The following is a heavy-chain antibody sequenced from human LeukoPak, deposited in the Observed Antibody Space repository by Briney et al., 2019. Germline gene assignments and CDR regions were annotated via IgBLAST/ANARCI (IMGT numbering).Heavy chain of an antibody. Sequence: PGGSLRLSCAASGFTFSSYEMNWVRQAPGKGLEWVSYISSSSSTIYYADSVKGRFTISRDNAKNSLYLQMNSLRAEDTAVYYCARQGLYYDSSGYDYWGQGTLVTVSS. J-gene: IGHJ4*02. CDR1: GFTFSSYE. V-gene: IGHV3-48*01. D-gene: IGHD3-22*01. CDR3: ARQGLYYDSSGYDY. CDR2: ISSSSSTI.